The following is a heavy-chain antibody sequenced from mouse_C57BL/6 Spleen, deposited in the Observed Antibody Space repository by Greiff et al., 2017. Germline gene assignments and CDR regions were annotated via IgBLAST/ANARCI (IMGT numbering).Heavy chain of an antibody. CDR1: GYTFTSYW. CDR3: ARPIYYDYDEGYAMDY. D-gene: IGHD2-4*01. Sequence: QVQLQQPGAELVKPGASVKMSCKASGYTFTSYWISWVKQRPGQGLEWIGDIYPGSGSTNYNEKFKSKATLTVDTSSSTAYMQLSSLTSEDSAVSYCARPIYYDYDEGYAMDYWGQGTSVTVSS. V-gene: IGHV1-55*01. J-gene: IGHJ4*01. CDR2: IYPGSGST.